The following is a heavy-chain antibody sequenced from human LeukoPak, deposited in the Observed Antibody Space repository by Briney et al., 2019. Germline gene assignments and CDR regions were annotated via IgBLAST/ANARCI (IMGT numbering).Heavy chain of an antibody. D-gene: IGHD3-10*01. CDR3: AKGIGEVRPHFGFDY. J-gene: IGHJ4*02. V-gene: IGHV3-30*18. Sequence: PGGSLRPSCAASGFTFSSYGMHWVRQAPGKGLEWVAVISYDGSNKYYADSVKGRFTISRDNSKNTLYLQMNSLRAEDTAVYYCAKGIGEVRPHFGFDYWGQGTLVTVSS. CDR2: ISYDGSNK. CDR1: GFTFSSYG.